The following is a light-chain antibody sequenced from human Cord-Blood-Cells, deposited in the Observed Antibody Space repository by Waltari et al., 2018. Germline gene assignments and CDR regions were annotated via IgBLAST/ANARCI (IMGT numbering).Light chain of an antibody. CDR3: QRYDNLPIT. J-gene: IGKJ3*01. CDR2: DAS. V-gene: IGKV1-33*01. CDR1: QDISNY. Sequence: DIQMTQSPSSLSASVGDRVTITCQASQDISNYLNWYQQKPGKAPKLLIYDASNVETGVPSRFSGSGSGTDFTVSISSLQPADIATYYCQRYDNLPITVGRGTRVDIK.